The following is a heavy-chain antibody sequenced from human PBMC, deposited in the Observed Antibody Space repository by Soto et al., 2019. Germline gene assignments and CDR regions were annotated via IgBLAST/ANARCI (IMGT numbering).Heavy chain of an antibody. J-gene: IGHJ6*02. Sequence: PSETLSRTCTVSGGSISSYYWSWIRQPPGKGLEWIVYIYYSGSTNYNPSLKSRVTISVDTSKNQFSLKLSSVTAADTAVYYCESDSYLANYYYGIDVWGQGTTVTVSS. CDR3: ESDSYLANYYYGIDV. D-gene: IGHD1-26*01. V-gene: IGHV4-59*01. CDR2: IYYSGST. CDR1: GGSISSYY.